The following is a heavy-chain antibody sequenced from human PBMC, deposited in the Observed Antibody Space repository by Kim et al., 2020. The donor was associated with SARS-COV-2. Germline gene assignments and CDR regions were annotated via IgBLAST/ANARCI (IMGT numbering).Heavy chain of an antibody. CDR2: ISYDGSNK. CDR3: ASEVVGYCSSTSCSVDY. Sequence: GGSLRLSCASSGFTFSSYGMHWVRQAPGKGLEWVAVISYDGSNKYYADSVKGRFTISRDNSKNTLYLQMNSLGAEDTAVYYCASEVVGYCSSTSCSVDYWGQGTLVTVSS. D-gene: IGHD2-2*03. V-gene: IGHV3-33*05. J-gene: IGHJ4*02. CDR1: GFTFSSYG.